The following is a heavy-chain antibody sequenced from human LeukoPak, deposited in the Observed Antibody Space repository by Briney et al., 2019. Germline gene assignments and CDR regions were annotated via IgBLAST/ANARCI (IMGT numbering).Heavy chain of an antibody. V-gene: IGHV3-21*01. J-gene: IGHJ4*02. Sequence: GGSLRLSCAASVFTFSIYSMNWVRQAPGKALEWVSSISSGSSYIYYADSVKGRFTISRDNAKNSLYLQMNSLRAEDTAVSYCARDEALGYWGQGTLVTVSS. CDR2: ISSGSSYI. CDR1: VFTFSIYS. CDR3: ARDEALGY. D-gene: IGHD3-16*01.